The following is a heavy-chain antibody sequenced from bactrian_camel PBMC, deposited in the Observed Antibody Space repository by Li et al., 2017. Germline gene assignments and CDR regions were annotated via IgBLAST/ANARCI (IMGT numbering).Heavy chain of an antibody. CDR1: ATIEGFFI. J-gene: IGHJ6*01. CDR2: VYVRAGSK. CDR3: AASGSRYSHGCTDFVY. D-gene: IGHD6*01. Sequence: HVQLVESGGGSVQAGGSLRLSCTTSATIEGFFIVAWFRQAPGKEREGVAAVYVRAGSKFYTGAVKGRFTISQDSALNTVYLQMNNLKPEDSAMYYCAASGSRYSHGCTDFVYWGQGTQVTVS. V-gene: IGHV3S54*01.